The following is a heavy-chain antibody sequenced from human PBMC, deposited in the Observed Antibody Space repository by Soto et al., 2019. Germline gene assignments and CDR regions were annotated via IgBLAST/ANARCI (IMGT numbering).Heavy chain of an antibody. V-gene: IGHV3-7*01. CDR3: AGGSGTNWYVDL. D-gene: IGHD1-1*01. CDR1: GFTFSSYW. J-gene: IGHJ2*01. Sequence: EVQLVESGGGLVQPGGSLRLSCAASGFTFSSYWMSWVRQAPGKGLEWVANIKQDGSEKYYVDSVKGRFTISRDNAKNSLYLHMTSLRAEVTAGYYCAGGSGTNWYVDLWGRGTLVTFSS. CDR2: IKQDGSEK.